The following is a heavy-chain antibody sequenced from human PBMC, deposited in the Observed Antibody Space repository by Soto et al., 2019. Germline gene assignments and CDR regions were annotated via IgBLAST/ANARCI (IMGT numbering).Heavy chain of an antibody. CDR3: PHYMTTMNTGYFGY. J-gene: IGHJ4*02. CDR1: GFSLTTAGVG. V-gene: IGHV2-5*01. CDR2: VYWNDDI. D-gene: IGHD4-17*01. Sequence: QITLKESGPTLLKPTQTLTLTCTFSGFSLTTAGVGVGWFRQPPGKALEWLALVYWNDDIRYSPSLTTRLTIPRSTXXNQVVLTMTNMDPMDTATYYCPHYMTTMNTGYFGYWGQGTLVTVSS.